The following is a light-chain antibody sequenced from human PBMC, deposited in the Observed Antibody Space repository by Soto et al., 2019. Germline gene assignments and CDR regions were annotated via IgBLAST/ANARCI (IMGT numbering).Light chain of an antibody. V-gene: IGLV1-51*01. CDR3: GTWDSSLSAGV. CDR2: DNS. Sequence: QSVLTQPPSVSGAPGQKVTISCSGSSTNIGNNYVSWYQHLPGTAPKLLIYDNSERPSGIPDRFSGSKSDTSATLGITGLQTGDEADYYCGTWDSSLSAGVFGGGTKLTVL. CDR1: STNIGNNY. J-gene: IGLJ2*01.